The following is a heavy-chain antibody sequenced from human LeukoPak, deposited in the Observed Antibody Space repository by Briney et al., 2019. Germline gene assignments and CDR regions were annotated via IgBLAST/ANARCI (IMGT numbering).Heavy chain of an antibody. V-gene: IGHV4-59*01. CDR1: GDSINGYY. CDR3: ARGGYYGSGNDFRFDP. D-gene: IGHD3-10*01. CDR2: INYSGST. Sequence: SQTLSLTCTVSGDSINGYYWSWIRQPPGKGLEWIAYINYSGSTNYNPSLKSRVTISVDTSKNQFSLKLSSVTAADTAVYYCARGGYYGSGNDFRFDPWGQGTLVTVSS. J-gene: IGHJ5*02.